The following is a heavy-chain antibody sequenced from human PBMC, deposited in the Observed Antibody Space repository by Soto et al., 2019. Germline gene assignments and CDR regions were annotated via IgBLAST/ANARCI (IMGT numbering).Heavy chain of an antibody. CDR3: AKDWSGGASDV. Sequence: EVDLLESGGGLAQPGGSRRLSCAASGFSFSVFAMTWVRQAPGKGLEWVSRISGSGGSTYYADSVKGRFTISRDNSKNMLYPQMNSLRGEDTAVYYCAKDWSGGASDVWGQGTMVIVSS. CDR1: GFSFSVFA. CDR2: ISGSGGST. D-gene: IGHD3-16*01. V-gene: IGHV3-23*01. J-gene: IGHJ3*01.